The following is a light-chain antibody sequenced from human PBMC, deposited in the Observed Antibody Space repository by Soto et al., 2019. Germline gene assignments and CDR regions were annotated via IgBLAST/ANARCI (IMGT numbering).Light chain of an antibody. CDR2: EVG. V-gene: IGLV2-14*01. J-gene: IGLJ2*01. CDR3: SSYTSSTTPVV. Sequence: QSVLTQPASVSGSPGQSITTSCTGTSSDVGGYNYVSWYQQRPGKAPKLMIHEVGNRPSGVSNRFSGSKSGNTASLTISGLQAEDEGDYYCSSYTSSTTPVVFGGGTKLTVL. CDR1: SSDVGGYNY.